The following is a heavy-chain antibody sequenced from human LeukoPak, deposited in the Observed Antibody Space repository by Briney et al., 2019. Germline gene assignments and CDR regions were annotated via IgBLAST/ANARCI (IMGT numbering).Heavy chain of an antibody. CDR1: GFTFTSYG. CDR2: IWFDGSDK. J-gene: IGHJ3*02. Sequence: GGSLRLSCAAPGFTFTSYGMHWVCQALGKGLGWVSVIWFDGSDKYYADSVKGRFTFSRDNSKNTLYLQMNSLRAEDTAVYYCARGVVVLHWRDAFDIWGQGTMVTVSS. CDR3: ARGVVVLHWRDAFDI. V-gene: IGHV3-33*01. D-gene: IGHD2-21*01.